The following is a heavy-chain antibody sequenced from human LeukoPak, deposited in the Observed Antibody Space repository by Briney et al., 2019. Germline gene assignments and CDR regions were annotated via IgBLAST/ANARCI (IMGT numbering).Heavy chain of an antibody. Sequence: GSLRLSCAASGFPFGSYSMSWVRQAPGGGLGWNGSIYYSGSNYYKPTLNSRVTISVATSKNQFSMEMSSVTAADTAVYYCARNHITICGVVIVNFDYWGQGTLVTVSS. CDR3: ARNHITICGVVIVNFDY. V-gene: IGHV4-38-2*01. CDR2: IYYSGSN. CDR1: GFPFGSYS. J-gene: IGHJ4*02. D-gene: IGHD3-3*01.